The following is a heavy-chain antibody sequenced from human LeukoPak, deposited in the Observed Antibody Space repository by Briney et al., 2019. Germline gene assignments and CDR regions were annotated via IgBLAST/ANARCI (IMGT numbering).Heavy chain of an antibody. CDR3: ARVGGSGSRFLHYYYYYYMDV. CDR1: GGSFSGYY. D-gene: IGHD3-10*01. J-gene: IGHJ6*03. CDR2: INHSGST. Sequence: SETLSLTCAVDGGSFSGYYWIWIREPPGKALEWMGEINHSGSTNYNPSLKSRVTISVDTSKNQFSLKLSSVTAADTAVYYCARVGGSGSRFLHYYYYYYMDVWGKGTTVTISS. V-gene: IGHV4-34*01.